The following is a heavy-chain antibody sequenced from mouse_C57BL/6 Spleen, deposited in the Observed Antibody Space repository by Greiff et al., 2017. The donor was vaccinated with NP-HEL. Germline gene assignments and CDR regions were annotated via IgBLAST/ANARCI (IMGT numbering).Heavy chain of an antibody. D-gene: IGHD1-1*01. V-gene: IGHV3-6*01. CDR3: ARGGYGSLFDY. CDR1: GYSITSGYY. Sequence: EVQLKESGPGLVKPSQSLSLTCSVTGYSITSGYYWNWIRQFPGNKLEWMGYISYDGSNNYNPSLKNRISITRDTSKNQFFLKLNSVTTEDTATYYCARGGYGSLFDYWGQGTTLTVSS. CDR2: ISYDGSN. J-gene: IGHJ2*01.